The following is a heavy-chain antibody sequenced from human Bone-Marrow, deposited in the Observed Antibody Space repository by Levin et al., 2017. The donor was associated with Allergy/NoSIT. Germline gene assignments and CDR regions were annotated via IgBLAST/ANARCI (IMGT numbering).Heavy chain of an antibody. CDR2: ISYDGSSK. CDR1: GFTFNSYD. J-gene: IGHJ6*02. D-gene: IGHD3-10*01. Sequence: PGGSLRLSCAASGFTFNSYDMHWVRQAPGKGLEWLSVISYDGSSKFYADSVRGRFTVSRDSFKNTLFLQMNNLRLEDTAVYFCARPQLDYHGSGSDYGVGLWGQGTTVTVSS. CDR3: ARPQLDYHGSGSDYGVGL. V-gene: IGHV3-30-3*01.